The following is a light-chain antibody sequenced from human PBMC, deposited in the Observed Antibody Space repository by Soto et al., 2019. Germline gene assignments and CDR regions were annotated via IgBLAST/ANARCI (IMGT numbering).Light chain of an antibody. V-gene: IGLV2-23*01. CDR2: EGS. CDR3: CSYETSSTYV. CDR1: SSDVGSYNL. J-gene: IGLJ1*01. Sequence: QSGRTQPASVSGSPGQSITISCTGTSSDVGSYNLVSWYQHHPGKTPKLMIYEGSRRPSGVSNRFSASKSGNTASLTTSGLQAEDEAEYYCCSYETSSTYVFGSGTKV.